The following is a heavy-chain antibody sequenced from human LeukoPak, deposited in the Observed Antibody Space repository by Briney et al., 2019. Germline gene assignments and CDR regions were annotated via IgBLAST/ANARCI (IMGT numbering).Heavy chain of an antibody. J-gene: IGHJ4*02. Sequence: ASANVSCKASVYTFTGYYLHWVRQAPGQGLEWMGRINPNSGGTNYAQKFQGRVTMTRDTSISTAYMELSRLSSDDTAVFYCAREYCTSTSCQFYYFDFWGQGTLVTVSS. CDR2: INPNSGGT. D-gene: IGHD2-2*01. CDR1: VYTFTGYY. CDR3: AREYCTSTSCQFYYFDF. V-gene: IGHV1-2*06.